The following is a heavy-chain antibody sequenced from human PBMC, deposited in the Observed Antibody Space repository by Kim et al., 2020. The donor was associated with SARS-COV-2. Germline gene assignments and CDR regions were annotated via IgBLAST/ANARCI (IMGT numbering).Heavy chain of an antibody. CDR1: GFTFDDYA. D-gene: IGHD3-10*01. V-gene: IGHV3-9*01. CDR2: ISWNSGSI. CDR3: AKAGGVYYGSGSYKNLWYFDL. Sequence: GGSLRLSCAASGFTFDDYAMHWVRQAPGKGLEWVSGISWNSGSIGYADSVKGRFTISRDNAKNSLYLQMNSLRAEDTALYYCAKAGGVYYGSGSYKNLWYFDLWGRGTLVTVSS. J-gene: IGHJ2*01.